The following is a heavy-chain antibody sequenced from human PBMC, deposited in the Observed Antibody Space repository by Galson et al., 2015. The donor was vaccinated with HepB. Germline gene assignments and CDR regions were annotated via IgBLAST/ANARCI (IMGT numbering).Heavy chain of an antibody. V-gene: IGHV3-15*01. CDR1: GFTFSNVW. CDR2: IRRRTEGETT. CDR3: TTYQLPAQ. Sequence: SLRLSCAAFGFTFSNVWMSWVRQAPGKGLEWVGRIRRRTEGETTDYAAPVRGRFTISRDDSINTLFLQMNNLETGDTAVYFCTTYQLPAQWGQGTLVTVSS. J-gene: IGHJ4*02. D-gene: IGHD2-2*01.